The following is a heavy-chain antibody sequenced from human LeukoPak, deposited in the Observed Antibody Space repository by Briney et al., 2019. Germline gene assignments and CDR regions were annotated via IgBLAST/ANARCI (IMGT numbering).Heavy chain of an antibody. CDR2: IRGNGDTT. D-gene: IGHD3-22*01. CDR1: GFTFSNYG. Sequence: GGSLRLSCAASGFTFSNYGMNWVRQAPGKGLEWVAGIRGNGDTTYYADSVKGRFTISRDKSKNTLSLQLSSLRAEDTAVYYCAKANGYYSDWGQGTLVTVSS. J-gene: IGHJ4*02. CDR3: AKANGYYSD. V-gene: IGHV3-23*01.